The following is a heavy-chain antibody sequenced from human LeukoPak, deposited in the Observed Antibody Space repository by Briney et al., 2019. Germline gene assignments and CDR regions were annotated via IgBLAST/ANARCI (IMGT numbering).Heavy chain of an antibody. Sequence: SVKVSCRASGNTFSSYAIGWVRQAPGQGLEWLGRIVPVLEATKYSQKLEGRVTITADKSTVTAYMEVNGLRPDDTAVYYCAREGDVFGPFDSWGQGTLVTVSS. CDR2: IVPVLEAT. D-gene: IGHD3-16*01. V-gene: IGHV1-69*04. CDR1: GNTFSSYA. CDR3: AREGDVFGPFDS. J-gene: IGHJ4*02.